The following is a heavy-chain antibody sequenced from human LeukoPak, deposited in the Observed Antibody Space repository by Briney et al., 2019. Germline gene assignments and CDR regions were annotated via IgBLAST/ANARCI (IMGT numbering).Heavy chain of an antibody. CDR3: ARDGREKGFDY. CDR1: GFTFSSYA. CDR2: ISYDGSNK. Sequence: GGSLRLSWAASGFTFSSYAMHWVRQAPGKGLEWVAVISYDGSNKYYANSVKGRFTISRDNSKNTLYLQMNSLRAEDTAVYYCARDGREKGFDYWGQGTLVTVSS. V-gene: IGHV3-30*04. J-gene: IGHJ4*02.